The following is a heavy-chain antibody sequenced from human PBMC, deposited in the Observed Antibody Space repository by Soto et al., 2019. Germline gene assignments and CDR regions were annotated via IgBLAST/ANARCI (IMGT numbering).Heavy chain of an antibody. V-gene: IGHV3-33*01. CDR2: IWYDGSNK. Sequence: GGSLRLSCAASGFTFSSYGMHWVRQAPGKGLEWVAVIWYDGSNKYYADSVKGRFTISRDNSKNTLYLQMNSLRAEDTAVYYCARETYYYDSSGYYYYYYGMDVWGQGTTVTVSS. D-gene: IGHD3-22*01. CDR1: GFTFSSYG. J-gene: IGHJ6*02. CDR3: ARETYYYDSSGYYYYYYGMDV.